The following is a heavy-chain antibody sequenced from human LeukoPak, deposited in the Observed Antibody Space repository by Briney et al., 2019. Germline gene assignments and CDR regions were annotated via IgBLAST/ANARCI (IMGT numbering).Heavy chain of an antibody. D-gene: IGHD3-22*01. Sequence: GGSLRLSCAASGFSFRTYWMSWVRQAPGKGLEWVANINQDGSDIYYMDSVKGRFTLSIDNSKNSLYLQMNSLRAEDTAVYFCATDGDDGSHYYGDYWGQGILVTVSS. CDR1: GFSFRTYW. V-gene: IGHV3-7*01. J-gene: IGHJ4*02. CDR2: INQDGSDI. CDR3: ATDGDDGSHYYGDY.